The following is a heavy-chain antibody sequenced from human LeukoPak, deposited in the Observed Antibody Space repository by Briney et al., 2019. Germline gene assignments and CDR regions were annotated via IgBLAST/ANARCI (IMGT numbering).Heavy chain of an antibody. J-gene: IGHJ4*02. V-gene: IGHV3-64*04. D-gene: IGHD5-12*01. Sequence: GGSLRLSCSASGFTFSAYAMHWVRQAPGKGLEYVSAISPNGGSTYYADSVKGRFTISRDNSKNTLYLQMNSLRAEDTAVYYCARNSGYDHYYFDYWGQGTLVTVSS. CDR2: ISPNGGST. CDR3: ARNSGYDHYYFDY. CDR1: GFTFSAYA.